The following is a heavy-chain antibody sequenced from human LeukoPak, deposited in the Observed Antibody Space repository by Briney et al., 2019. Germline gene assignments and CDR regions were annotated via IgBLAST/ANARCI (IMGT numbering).Heavy chain of an antibody. D-gene: IGHD3-22*01. CDR3: AKGVRGFSTHYYDSSGYLSF. Sequence: GGSLRLSCAASGFTFSNFHMTWVRQSPGKGLEWVSAISGSGGSTYYADSVKGRFTISRDNSKNTLYLQMNSLRAEDTAVYYCAKGVRGFSTHYYDSSGYLSFWGQGTLVTVSS. CDR1: GFTFSNFH. J-gene: IGHJ4*02. V-gene: IGHV3-23*01. CDR2: ISGSGGST.